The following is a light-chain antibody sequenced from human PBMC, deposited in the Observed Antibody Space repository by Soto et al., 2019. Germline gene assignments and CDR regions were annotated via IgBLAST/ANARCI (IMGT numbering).Light chain of an antibody. J-gene: IGKJ1*01. CDR1: QNVNNNY. Sequence: EIVLTQSPGTLSLSPGERATLSCRASQNVNNNYLAWYQQKPGQAPRLLIYGASSRATVIPDRFSGSGSGTDFTLTISRLEPEDFAVYYCQQYGSSPTFGQGTKVEIK. CDR3: QQYGSSPT. CDR2: GAS. V-gene: IGKV3-20*01.